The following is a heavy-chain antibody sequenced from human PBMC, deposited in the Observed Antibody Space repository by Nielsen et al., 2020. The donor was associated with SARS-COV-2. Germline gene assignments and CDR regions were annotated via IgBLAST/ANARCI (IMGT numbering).Heavy chain of an antibody. D-gene: IGHD2-2*02. CDR2: IYSDGST. CDR1: GFTVSRYN. J-gene: IGHJ3*02. Sequence: GESLKISCAAPGFTVSRYNMNWVRQAPGKGLEWVSIIYSDGSTYYAGSVKGRLTISRDNSKNTLYLQMNSLRVEDTAVYYCARDLGYCYSTSCYTLAFDIWGQGTMVTVSS. CDR3: ARDLGYCYSTSCYTLAFDI. V-gene: IGHV3-53*01.